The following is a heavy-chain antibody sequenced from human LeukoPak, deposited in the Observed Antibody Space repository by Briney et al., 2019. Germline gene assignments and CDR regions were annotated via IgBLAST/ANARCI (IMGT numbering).Heavy chain of an antibody. J-gene: IGHJ6*02. CDR2: ISGSGGST. CDR3: AKNGAPHPVDYSYGMDV. V-gene: IGHV3-23*01. CDR1: GFTFSSYA. Sequence: GGSLRLSCAASGFTFSSYAMSWVRQAPGKGLEWVSAISGSGGSTYYADSVKGRFTISRDNSKNTLYLQMNSLRAEDTAVYYCAKNGAPHPVDYSYGMDVWGQVTRVTVSS. D-gene: IGHD4-17*01.